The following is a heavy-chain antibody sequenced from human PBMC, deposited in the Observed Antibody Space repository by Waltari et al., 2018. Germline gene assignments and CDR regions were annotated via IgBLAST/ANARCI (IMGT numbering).Heavy chain of an antibody. Sequence: QVQLQESGPGLVKPSETLSLTCTVSGGSISSYYWSWIRQPPGKGLEWIGYIYYSGSTNDNPSLKSRVTISVDTSKNQFSLKLSSVTAADTAVYYCAREGREAARAFDYWGQGTLVTVSS. J-gene: IGHJ4*02. D-gene: IGHD6-6*01. CDR1: GGSISSYY. CDR2: IYYSGST. V-gene: IGHV4-59*01. CDR3: AREGREAARAFDY.